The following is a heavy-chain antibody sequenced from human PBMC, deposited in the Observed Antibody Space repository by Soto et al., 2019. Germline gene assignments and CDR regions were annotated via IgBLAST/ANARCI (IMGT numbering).Heavy chain of an antibody. Sequence: ASVKVSCKASGYTFTGYYMHWVRQAPGQGLEWMGWINPNSGGTNYAQKFQGRVTMTRDTSISTAYMELSRLGSDDTAVYYCARDRAALEGYYYGMDVWGQGTTVTVSS. CDR2: INPNSGGT. CDR3: ARDRAALEGYYYGMDV. D-gene: IGHD1-1*01. CDR1: GYTFTGYY. V-gene: IGHV1-2*02. J-gene: IGHJ6*02.